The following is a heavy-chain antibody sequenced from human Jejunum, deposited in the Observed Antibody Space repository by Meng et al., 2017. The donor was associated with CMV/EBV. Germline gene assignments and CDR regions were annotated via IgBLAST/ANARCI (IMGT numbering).Heavy chain of an antibody. D-gene: IGHD3-10*02. CDR3: AKDQDTTMLAY. Sequence: VSGGSVTSGTYYWSWIRQPPGKGLEWIGYIYYSGSTNYNPSLKSRVTISVDTSKNQFSLKLSSVTAADTAVYYCAKDQDTTMLAYWGQGTLVTVSS. CDR1: GGSVTSGTYY. J-gene: IGHJ4*02. CDR2: IYYSGST. V-gene: IGHV4-61*01.